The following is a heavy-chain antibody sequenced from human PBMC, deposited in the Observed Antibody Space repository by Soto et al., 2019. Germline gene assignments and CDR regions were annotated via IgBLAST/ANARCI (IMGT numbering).Heavy chain of an antibody. Sequence: GGSLRLSCSASGFTFSSYAMHWVRQAPGKGLEYVSAISSNGGSTYYADSVKGRFTISRDNSKNTLYLQMSSLRAEDTAVYYCVKPQLYYYGSGSYYNGAFDYWGQGTLVTVSS. CDR2: ISSNGGST. CDR3: VKPQLYYYGSGSYYNGAFDY. V-gene: IGHV3-64D*08. J-gene: IGHJ4*02. D-gene: IGHD3-10*01. CDR1: GFTFSSYA.